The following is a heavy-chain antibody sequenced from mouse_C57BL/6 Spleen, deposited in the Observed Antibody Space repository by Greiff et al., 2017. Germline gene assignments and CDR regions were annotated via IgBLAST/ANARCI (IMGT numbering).Heavy chain of an antibody. CDR2: INPSTGGT. D-gene: IGHD2-2*01. CDR3: ARWVYYGYDEGFDY. Sequence: VQLQQSGPELVKPGASVKISCKASGYSFTGYYMNWVKQSPEKSLEWIGEINPSTGGTTYNQKFKAKATLTVDKSSSTAYMQLKSLTSEDYAVYHCARWVYYGYDEGFDYWGQGTTLTVSS. CDR1: GYSFTGYY. J-gene: IGHJ2*01. V-gene: IGHV1-42*01.